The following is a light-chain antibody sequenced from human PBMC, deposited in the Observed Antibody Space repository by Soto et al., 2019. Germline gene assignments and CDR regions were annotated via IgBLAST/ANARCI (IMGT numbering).Light chain of an antibody. V-gene: IGKV1-39*01. CDR3: HQTFVSPLT. CDR1: QTIGTS. Sequence: DVQLTQSPSSLSASVGDRVTIACRASQTIGTSLNWYQHRPGRAPNLLMHAVSSLQSGDPSRFSGSVSGTDFTLTISSLHSEDFATYYYHQTFVSPLTCGGGTNVDIK. CDR2: AVS. J-gene: IGKJ4*01.